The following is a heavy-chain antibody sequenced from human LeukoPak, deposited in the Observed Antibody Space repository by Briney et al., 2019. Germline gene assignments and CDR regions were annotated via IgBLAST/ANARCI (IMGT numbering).Heavy chain of an antibody. CDR3: AKDVRRFGTSTEYYFDY. D-gene: IGHD3-10*01. Sequence: GGSLRLSCADSGFTFDDYAMHWVRQAPGKGLEWVSGISWNSGSIGYADSVKGRFTISRDNAKNSLYLQMNSLRAEDTALYYCAKDVRRFGTSTEYYFDYWGQGTLVTVSS. CDR1: GFTFDDYA. V-gene: IGHV3-9*01. CDR2: ISWNSGSI. J-gene: IGHJ4*02.